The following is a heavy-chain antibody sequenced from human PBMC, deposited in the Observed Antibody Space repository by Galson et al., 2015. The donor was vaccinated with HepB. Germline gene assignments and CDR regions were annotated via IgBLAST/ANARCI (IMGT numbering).Heavy chain of an antibody. D-gene: IGHD1-7*01. Sequence: SLRLSCAVSRLSFGGYAMSWFRRAPGKGLEWVGFIRSNTYGGTTKYAASLKGRFSISRDDSKSIAYLQMNSLKTEDTAVYFCTSGNFDGPFDYWGQGTRVTVSS. CDR2: IRSNTYGGTT. CDR1: RLSFGGYA. CDR3: TSGNFDGPFDY. J-gene: IGHJ4*02. V-gene: IGHV3-49*03.